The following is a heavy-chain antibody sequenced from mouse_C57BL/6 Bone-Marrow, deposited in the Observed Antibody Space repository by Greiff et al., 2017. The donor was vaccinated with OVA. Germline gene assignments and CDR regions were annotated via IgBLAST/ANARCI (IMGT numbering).Heavy chain of an antibody. D-gene: IGHD2-2*01. CDR2: IYPRDGST. CDR3: ARRAWFPDWYFDV. J-gene: IGHJ1*03. CDR1: GYTFTDHT. Sequence: QVQLQQSDAELVKPGASVQISCKVSGYTFTDHTIHWMKQRPEQGLEWIGYIYPRDGSTKYNEKFKGKATLTADISSSTAYMQLNSLTSEDSAGNFWARRAWFPDWYFDVWGTGTTVTVSS. V-gene: IGHV1-78*01.